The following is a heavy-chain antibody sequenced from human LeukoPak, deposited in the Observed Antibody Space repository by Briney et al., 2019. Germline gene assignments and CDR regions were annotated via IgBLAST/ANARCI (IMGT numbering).Heavy chain of an antibody. CDR3: ARGVGATDFDY. V-gene: IGHV1-69*04. D-gene: IGHD1-26*01. J-gene: IGHJ4*02. CDR2: IIPILGIA. Sequence: SVKVSCKASGGTFSSYAISWVRQAPGQGLEWMGRIIPILGIANYAQKFQGRVTITADKSTSTAYMELSSLRSEDTAVYYCARGVGATDFDYWGQGTLVTVSS. CDR1: GGTFSSYA.